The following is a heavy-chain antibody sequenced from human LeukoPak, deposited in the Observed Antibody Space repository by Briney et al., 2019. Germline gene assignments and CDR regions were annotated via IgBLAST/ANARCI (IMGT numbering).Heavy chain of an antibody. J-gene: IGHJ5*02. V-gene: IGHV4-38-2*02. CDR1: GYSISSGYY. CDR3: ARDPSGSFTNWFDP. D-gene: IGHD3-10*01. CDR2: IYHSGST. Sequence: SETLSLTCAVSGYSISSGYYWGWIRRPPGKGLEWIGSIYHSGSTYYNPSLKSRVTISVDTSKNQFSLKLSSVTAADTAVYYCARDPSGSFTNWFDPWGQGTLVTVSS.